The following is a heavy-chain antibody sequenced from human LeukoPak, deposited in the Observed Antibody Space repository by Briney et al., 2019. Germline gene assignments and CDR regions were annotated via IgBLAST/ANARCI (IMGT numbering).Heavy chain of an antibody. CDR3: ARGGLRGAFDI. CDR2: IYHSGST. Sequence: SETLSLTCTVSGGSISSSSYYWGWIRQPPGKGLEWIGYIYHSGSTYYNPSLKSRVTISVDRSKNQFSLKLSSVTAADTAVYYCARGGLRGAFDIWGQGTMVTVSS. V-gene: IGHV4-30-2*01. CDR1: GGSISSSSYY. J-gene: IGHJ3*02.